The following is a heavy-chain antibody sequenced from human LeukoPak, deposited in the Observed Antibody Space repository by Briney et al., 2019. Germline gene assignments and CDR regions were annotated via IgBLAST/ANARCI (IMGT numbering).Heavy chain of an antibody. D-gene: IGHD6-19*01. CDR3: AGSSGWYNYFDY. V-gene: IGHV1-69*05. CDR2: IIPIFGTA. J-gene: IGHJ4*02. CDR1: GGTFSSYA. Sequence: ASVKVSCKASGGTFSSYAISWVRQAPGQGLEWMGGIIPIFGTANYAQKFQGRVTMTRDTSTSTVYMELSSLRSEDTAVYYCAGSSGWYNYFDYWGQGTLVTVSS.